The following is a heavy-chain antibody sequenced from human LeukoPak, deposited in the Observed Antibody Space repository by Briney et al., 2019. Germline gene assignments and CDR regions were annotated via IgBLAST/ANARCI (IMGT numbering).Heavy chain of an antibody. V-gene: IGHV3-7*01. CDR3: ARDLAYSRLDY. J-gene: IGHJ4*02. CDR1: GFTFSSYA. CDR2: INPDGNKK. Sequence: PGGSLRLSCAASGFTFSSYAMSWVRQAPGKGLEWVASINPDGNKKHSADSVKGRFTISRDNAENSLYLQMNSLRVEDTAFYYCARDLAYSRLDYWGQGMLVTVSS. D-gene: IGHD5-18*01.